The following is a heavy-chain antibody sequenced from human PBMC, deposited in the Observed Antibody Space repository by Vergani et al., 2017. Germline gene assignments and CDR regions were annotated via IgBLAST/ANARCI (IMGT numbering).Heavy chain of an antibody. CDR2: ISAYNGNT. J-gene: IGHJ6*02. V-gene: IGHV1-18*01. CDR3: ARDRPVVTPFTHYYYYGMDV. Sequence: QVQLVQSGAEVKKPGASVKVSCKASGYTFTSYGISWVRQAPGQGLEWMGWISAYNGNTNYAQKLQGRVTMTTDTSTSTAYMELSSLRSEDTAVYYCARDRPVVTPFTHYYYYGMDVWGQGTTVTVSS. D-gene: IGHD4-23*01. CDR1: GYTFTSYG.